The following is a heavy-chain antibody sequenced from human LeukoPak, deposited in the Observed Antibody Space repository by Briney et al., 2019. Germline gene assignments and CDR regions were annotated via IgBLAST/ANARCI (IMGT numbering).Heavy chain of an antibody. CDR1: GFTFTSHV. CDR2: IDGSGHTT. J-gene: IGHJ5*02. V-gene: IGHV3-23*01. D-gene: IGHD3-3*01. Sequence: GGSLRLSCAASGFTFTSHVMSWVRQTPGEELEWVSAIDGSGHTTYYADSVRGRFIISRDNSKKMLYLQMNSLRAEDTATYYCARESIRSGSLKWFDPWGQGTLVTVSS. CDR3: ARESIRSGSLKWFDP.